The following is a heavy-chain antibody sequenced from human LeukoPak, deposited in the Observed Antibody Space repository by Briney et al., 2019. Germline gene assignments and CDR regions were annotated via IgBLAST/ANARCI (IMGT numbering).Heavy chain of an antibody. J-gene: IGHJ3*02. CDR1: GFTFSSYG. D-gene: IGHD6-6*01. V-gene: IGHV3-30*03. CDR3: ARPTPYSSSFLGDAFDI. CDR2: ISYDGSNK. Sequence: PGGSLRLSCAASGFTFSSYGMHWVRQAPGKGLEWVAVISYDGSNKYYADSVKGRFTISRDNSKNTLYLQMNSLRAEDTAVYYCARPTPYSSSFLGDAFDIWGQGTMVTVSS.